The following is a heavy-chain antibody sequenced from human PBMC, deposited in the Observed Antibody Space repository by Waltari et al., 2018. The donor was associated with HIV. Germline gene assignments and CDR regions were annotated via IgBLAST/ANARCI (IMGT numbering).Heavy chain of an antibody. CDR3: AREGIVAAPFDF. J-gene: IGHJ4*02. Sequence: VQLVESGGGLGQPGGSLSLSCAASGFIFRDFAIHWVRQAPGKGLEWVAVISRDGSSKYYADSVQGRFTISRDNSKNSLHLHMNSLRPKDTAVYYCAREGIVAAPFDFWGLGTLVTVSS. V-gene: IGHV3-30*01. CDR2: ISRDGSSK. CDR1: GFIFRDFA. D-gene: IGHD2-15*01.